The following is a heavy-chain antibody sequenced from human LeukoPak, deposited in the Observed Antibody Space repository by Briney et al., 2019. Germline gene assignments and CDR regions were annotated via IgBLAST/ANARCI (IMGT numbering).Heavy chain of an antibody. Sequence: ASVKVSCKASGYTFINYGFSWVRQAPGQGREWMGWISAYNCHTKYAQKVRGRDTMTRDTSTSTAYMELRSLRSDDTAVYYCARDGHRRYHYDSSGREDAFDIWGQGTMVTVSS. V-gene: IGHV1-18*01. D-gene: IGHD3-22*01. CDR3: ARDGHRRYHYDSSGREDAFDI. J-gene: IGHJ3*02. CDR1: GYTFINYG. CDR2: ISAYNCHT.